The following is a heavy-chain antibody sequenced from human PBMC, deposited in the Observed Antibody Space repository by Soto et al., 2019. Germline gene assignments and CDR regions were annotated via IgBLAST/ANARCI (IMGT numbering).Heavy chain of an antibody. CDR2: IYYDGIT. Sequence: VQLQESGPGLVKPSETLSLTCTVSGGSISSYHWNWIRQPPGKGLEWIGYIYYDGITNYNPSLKRRVSISADTSKNQFSLKLSSVTAADTAVYYCARRAPAGRTDWSFDPWGRGTLVTVSS. CDR3: ARRAPAGRTDWSFDP. J-gene: IGHJ2*01. V-gene: IGHV4-59*08. CDR1: GGSISSYH.